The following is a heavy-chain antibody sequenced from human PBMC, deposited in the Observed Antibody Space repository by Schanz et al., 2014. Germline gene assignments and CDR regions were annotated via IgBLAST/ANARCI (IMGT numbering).Heavy chain of an antibody. CDR1: GYTFNNHG. D-gene: IGHD2-2*01. Sequence: QVQLVQSGGEVKKPGASATVSCKASGYTFNNHGISWVRQAPGQGLEWMGWISVYNGHTNYAEKVHVRVTMTTDTSTRTADMDLRRLVSDDTTVYYCARDVPINDDWGQGTPVTVSS. CDR3: ARDVPINDD. CDR2: ISVYNGHT. J-gene: IGHJ4*02. V-gene: IGHV1-18*01.